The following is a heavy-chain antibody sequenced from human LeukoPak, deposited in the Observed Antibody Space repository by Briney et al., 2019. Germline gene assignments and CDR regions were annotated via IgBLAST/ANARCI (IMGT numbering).Heavy chain of an antibody. CDR3: ARRVSPQRGDPYYFDY. V-gene: IGHV1-18*01. J-gene: IGHJ4*02. Sequence: ASVKVSCKASGYTFTSYGISWVRQAPGQGLEWMGWISAYNGNTNYAQKLQGRVTMTTDTSTSTAYMELRSLRSDGTAVYYCARRVSPQRGDPYYFDYWGQGTLVTVSS. CDR1: GYTFTSYG. CDR2: ISAYNGNT. D-gene: IGHD3-10*01.